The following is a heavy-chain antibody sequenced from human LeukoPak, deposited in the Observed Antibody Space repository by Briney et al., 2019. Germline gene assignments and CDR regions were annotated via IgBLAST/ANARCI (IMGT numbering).Heavy chain of an antibody. CDR2: ISSSSSYI. Sequence: PGGSLRLSCAASGFTFSSYSMNWVRQAPGKGLEWVSSISSSSSYIYYADSVKGRFTISRDNAKNSLYLQMNSLRAEDTAVYYCARENGTIWFGELPFYYYYYGMDVWGQGTTVTVSS. V-gene: IGHV3-21*01. CDR1: GFTFSSYS. CDR3: ARENGTIWFGELPFYYYYYGMDV. D-gene: IGHD3-10*01. J-gene: IGHJ6*02.